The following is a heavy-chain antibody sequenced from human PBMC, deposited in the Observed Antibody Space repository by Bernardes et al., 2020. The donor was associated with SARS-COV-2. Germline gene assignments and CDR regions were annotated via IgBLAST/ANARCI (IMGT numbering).Heavy chain of an antibody. V-gene: IGHV5-51*01. Sequence: GGSPTLSAKLSRYSCTTYWIGWVLPMPGKGLEWMGLIYPGDSDTRYSPSFQGQVSISADKSITTAYLQWTSLKASDTAMYYCARLGTAGSYYSYFDFWGQGTLITVSS. D-gene: IGHD3-10*01. CDR1: RYSCTTYW. CDR3: ARLGTAGSYYSYFDF. J-gene: IGHJ4*02. CDR2: IYPGDSDT.